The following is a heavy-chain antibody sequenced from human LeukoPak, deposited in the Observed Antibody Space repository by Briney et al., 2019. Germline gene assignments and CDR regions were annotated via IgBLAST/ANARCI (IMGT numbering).Heavy chain of an antibody. CDR2: IYYSGST. Sequence: SETLSLTCTVSGGSISSYYWSWIRQPPGKRLEWIGYIYYSGSTNYNPSLKSRVTISVDTSKNQFSLKLSSVTAADTAVYYCACPNYYGSGSYYDYWGQGTLVTVPS. J-gene: IGHJ4*02. D-gene: IGHD3-10*01. CDR1: GGSISSYY. CDR3: ACPNYYGSGSYYDY. V-gene: IGHV4-59*12.